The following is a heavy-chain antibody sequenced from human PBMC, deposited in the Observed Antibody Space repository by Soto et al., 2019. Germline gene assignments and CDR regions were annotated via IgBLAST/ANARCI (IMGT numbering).Heavy chain of an antibody. CDR2: IYYSGST. J-gene: IGHJ2*01. V-gene: IGHV4-31*03. Sequence: SETLSLTCTVSGGSISSCGYYWSWIRQHPGKGLEWIGYIYYSGSTYYNPSLKSRVTISVDTSKNQFSLKLSSVTAADTAVYYCATGIVDTAMVYLYFDLWGRGNRVTVHS. CDR3: ATGIVDTAMVYLYFDL. CDR1: GGSISSCGYY. D-gene: IGHD5-18*01.